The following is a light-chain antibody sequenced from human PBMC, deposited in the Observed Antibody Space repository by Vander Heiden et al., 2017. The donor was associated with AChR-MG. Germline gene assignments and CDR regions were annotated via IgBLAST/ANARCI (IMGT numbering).Light chain of an antibody. CDR3: QQRSNWPT. CDR2: DAS. V-gene: IGKV3-11*01. Sequence: EIVLTQSPATLSLSPGERATLSCRASQSVSSYLAWYQQKPGQAPRLLIYDASNRATGIPARFSGSGSGTDFTLTISSLEPEDFAVYYGQQRSNWPTFGTGTKVDIK. J-gene: IGKJ3*01. CDR1: QSVSSY.